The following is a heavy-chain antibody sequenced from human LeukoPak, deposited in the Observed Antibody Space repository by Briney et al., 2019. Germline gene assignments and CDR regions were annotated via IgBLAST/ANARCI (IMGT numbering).Heavy chain of an antibody. CDR3: ARPRRAGFNGDAFDI. J-gene: IGHJ3*02. D-gene: IGHD5-24*01. CDR1: GYSFTSYW. CDR2: IYPGDSET. Sequence: GESLKISFKGSGYSFTSYWLGWVRQMPGKGLEWMGIIYPGDSETRYSPSLQGQVTISADQSISTAYLQWSSLKASDTAMYYCARPRRAGFNGDAFDIWGQGTMVTVSS. V-gene: IGHV5-51*01.